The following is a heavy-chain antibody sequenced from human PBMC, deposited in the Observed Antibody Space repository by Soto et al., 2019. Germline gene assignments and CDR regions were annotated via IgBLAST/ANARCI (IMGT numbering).Heavy chain of an antibody. V-gene: IGHV4-31*03. Sequence: SETLSLTCTVSGDSISGGASFWSWIRRPPGKGLEWIANVYYSGSSYYNPSLKSRLTISVDTTKNQFSLQLKSMTAADTAVYYCAKLSCTSSTCYFPGWFDPWGQGTLVTVSS. CDR3: AKLSCTSSTCYFPGWFDP. CDR1: GDSISGGASF. D-gene: IGHD2-2*01. J-gene: IGHJ5*02. CDR2: VYYSGSS.